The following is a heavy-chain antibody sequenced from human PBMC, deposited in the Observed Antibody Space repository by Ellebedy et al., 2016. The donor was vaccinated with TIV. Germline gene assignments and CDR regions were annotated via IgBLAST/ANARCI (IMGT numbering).Heavy chain of an antibody. CDR2: MNPNSGNT. Sequence: ASVKVSCKASGYTFTSYDINWVRQATGQGLEWMGWMNPNSGNTGYAQKFQGRVTMTRNTSISTAYMELSSLRSEDTAVYYCARVGRLLEPFDPWGQGTLVTVSS. J-gene: IGHJ5*02. D-gene: IGHD2-15*01. CDR3: ARVGRLLEPFDP. V-gene: IGHV1-8*01. CDR1: GYTFTSYD.